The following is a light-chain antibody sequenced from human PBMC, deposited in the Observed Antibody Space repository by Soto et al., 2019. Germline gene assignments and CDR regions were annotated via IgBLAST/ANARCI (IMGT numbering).Light chain of an antibody. CDR3: QQYNKWSLT. J-gene: IGKJ1*01. CDR2: GAY. CDR1: QSVSSN. V-gene: IGKV3D-15*01. Sequence: IVMTQSPATLSLSPGVRATLFCRASQSVSSNLALYQQRPGQAPRLLILGAYTRATGLPARFSGSGSGTECTLTIGSLQSEDLAGYYCQQYNKWSLTFGQGTQVEI.